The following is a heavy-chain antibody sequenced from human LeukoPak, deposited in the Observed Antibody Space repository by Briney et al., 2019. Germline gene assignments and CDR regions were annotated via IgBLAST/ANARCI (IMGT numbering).Heavy chain of an antibody. Sequence: GASVKVSCKASGYTFTSYGISWVRQAPGQGLEWMGWISAYNGNTNYAQKLQGRVTMTTDTSTSTAYMELRSLRSGDTAVYYCARDLNRVVTSKAVGYWGQGTLVTVSS. CDR3: ARDLNRVVTSKAVGY. D-gene: IGHD4-23*01. CDR2: ISAYNGNT. CDR1: GYTFTSYG. J-gene: IGHJ4*02. V-gene: IGHV1-18*01.